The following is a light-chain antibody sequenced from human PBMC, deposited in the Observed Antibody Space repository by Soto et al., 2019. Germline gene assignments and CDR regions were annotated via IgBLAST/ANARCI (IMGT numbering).Light chain of an antibody. CDR3: QQYNNWPPRT. V-gene: IGKV3-15*01. Sequence: EIVMTQSPATLSVSPGERDTLSCRASQSVSSNLAWFQQKPGQAPRLLIFGASTRATGIPGRFSGSGSGTEFTLTISSLQSEDFAVYYCQQYNNWPPRTLGQGTKVDI. CDR1: QSVSSN. J-gene: IGKJ1*01. CDR2: GAS.